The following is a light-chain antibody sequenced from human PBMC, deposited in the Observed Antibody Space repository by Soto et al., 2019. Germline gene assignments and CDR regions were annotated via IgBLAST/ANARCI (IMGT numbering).Light chain of an antibody. CDR2: GNS. CDR1: SSNIGAGYD. CDR3: PSYDSSLSGRV. V-gene: IGLV1-40*01. J-gene: IGLJ3*02. Sequence: QSVLTQPPSVSGAPGQRVTISCTGSSSNIGAGYDVHWYQQLPGTAPKPLIYGNSNRPSGVPDRFSGSKSGTSASLAITGLQAEDAADYCCPSYDSSLSGRVFGGGTQVTVL.